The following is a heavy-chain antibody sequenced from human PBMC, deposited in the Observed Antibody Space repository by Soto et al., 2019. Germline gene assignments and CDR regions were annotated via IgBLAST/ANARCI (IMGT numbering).Heavy chain of an antibody. D-gene: IGHD1-26*01. J-gene: IGHJ4*02. CDR2: INHSGST. V-gene: IGHV4-34*01. Sequence: SETLSLTCAVYGGSFSGYSWTWIRQPPGTGLEWIGEINHSGSTNYNPSLKSRVTISVDTSKNQFSLKLSSVTAADTAVYYCARVYSGSYSDSWGQGTLVTVSS. CDR3: ARVYSGSYSDS. CDR1: GGSFSGYS.